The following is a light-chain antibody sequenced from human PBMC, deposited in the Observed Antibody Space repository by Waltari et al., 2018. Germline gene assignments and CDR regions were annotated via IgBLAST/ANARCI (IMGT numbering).Light chain of an antibody. Sequence: QSALTQPASVSGSPGQSITISCTGTSSDVGGYNPVSWYQQPPGRAPNLKIYDVVNRPSGVSTRFSGSKSGNTASLTISGLQGEDEAVYYCSSFTTNSTLVFGGGTKLTVL. J-gene: IGLJ3*02. CDR3: SSFTTNSTLV. V-gene: IGLV2-14*03. CDR2: DVV. CDR1: SSDVGGYNP.